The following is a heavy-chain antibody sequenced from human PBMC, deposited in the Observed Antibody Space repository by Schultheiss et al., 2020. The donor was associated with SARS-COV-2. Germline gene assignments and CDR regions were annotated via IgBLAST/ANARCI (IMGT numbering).Heavy chain of an antibody. J-gene: IGHJ5*02. D-gene: IGHD3-10*01. CDR1: GGSVSSGSYY. V-gene: IGHV4-61*01. CDR3: ARAISGNRGPFDP. Sequence: SETLSLTCTVSGGSVSSGSYYWSWIRQPPGKGLEWIGYIYYSGSTNYNPSLKSRVTISVDTSKNQLSLQLSSVTAADTAVYYCARAISGNRGPFDPWGQGTLVTVSS. CDR2: IYYSGST.